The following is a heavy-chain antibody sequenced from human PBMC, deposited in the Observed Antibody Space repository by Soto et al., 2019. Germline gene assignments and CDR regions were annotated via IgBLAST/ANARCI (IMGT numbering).Heavy chain of an antibody. J-gene: IGHJ4*02. D-gene: IGHD3-3*01. CDR2: FDPEDGET. Sequence: GSVTGSWAGFGYTLSVFSRHWVRQTPGKGLEWMGGFDPEDGETIYAQKFQGRVTMTEDTSTDTAYMELSSLRSEDTAVYYCATIPGDFWSGGDYWGQGTLVTVSS. V-gene: IGHV1-24*01. CDR3: ATIPGDFWSGGDY. CDR1: GYTLSVFS.